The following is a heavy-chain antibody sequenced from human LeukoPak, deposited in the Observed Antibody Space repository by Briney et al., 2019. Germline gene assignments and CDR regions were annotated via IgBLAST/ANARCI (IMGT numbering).Heavy chain of an antibody. V-gene: IGHV4-31*11. CDR3: ARFTTVVTLDY. CDR2: IYYSGST. J-gene: IGHJ4*02. Sequence: SQTLSLTCAVSGGSISSGGYSWSWIRQHPGKGLEWIGYIYYSGSTYYNPSLKSRVTISVDTSKNQFSLKLSSVTAADTAVYYCARFTTVVTLDYWGQGTLVTVSS. D-gene: IGHD4-23*01. CDR1: GGSISSGGYS.